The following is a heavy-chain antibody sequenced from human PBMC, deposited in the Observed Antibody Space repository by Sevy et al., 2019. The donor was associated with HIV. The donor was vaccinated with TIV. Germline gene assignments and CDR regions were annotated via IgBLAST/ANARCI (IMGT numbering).Heavy chain of an antibody. J-gene: IGHJ6*03. CDR1: GGSVNSGVSY. D-gene: IGHD6-13*01. CDR3: AREEVAAAGNDGKNYYYYYYMDV. Sequence: SETLSLTCSVSGGSVNSGVSYWSWIRQSPGKGLEWIAYIYKGVSTNYNPSLKSRVTISVDTSKHHFSLKLSSVTAAETAVYYCAREEVAAAGNDGKNYYYYYYMDVWGKGTTVTVSS. CDR2: IYKGVST. V-gene: IGHV4-61*03.